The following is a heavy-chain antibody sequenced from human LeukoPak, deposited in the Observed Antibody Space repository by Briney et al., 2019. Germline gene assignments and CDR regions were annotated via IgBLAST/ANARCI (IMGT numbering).Heavy chain of an antibody. D-gene: IGHD2-21*02. J-gene: IGHJ4*02. Sequence: ASVKVSCKASGYTFTSYYMHWVRQAPGKGLEWMGGFDPEDGETIYAQKFQGRVTMTEDTSTDTAYMELSSLRSEDTAVYYCATFIPDGSAVVTAIQYYFDSWGQGILVTVSS. CDR3: ATFIPDGSAVVTAIQYYFDS. V-gene: IGHV1-24*01. CDR1: GYTFTSYY. CDR2: FDPEDGET.